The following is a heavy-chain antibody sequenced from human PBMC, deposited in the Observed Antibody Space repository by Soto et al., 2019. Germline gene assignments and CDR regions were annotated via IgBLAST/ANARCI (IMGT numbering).Heavy chain of an antibody. V-gene: IGHV1-69*13. Sequence: SVKVSCKASGGSFSTYAISWVRQAPGQGLEWMGGIIPIFGTANYAQKFQGRVTITEDESTSTVYMELSSLRSEDTAVYYCARSVDIVATTTFDYWGQGTLVTVSS. CDR3: ARSVDIVATTTFDY. D-gene: IGHD5-12*01. J-gene: IGHJ4*02. CDR1: GGSFSTYA. CDR2: IIPIFGTA.